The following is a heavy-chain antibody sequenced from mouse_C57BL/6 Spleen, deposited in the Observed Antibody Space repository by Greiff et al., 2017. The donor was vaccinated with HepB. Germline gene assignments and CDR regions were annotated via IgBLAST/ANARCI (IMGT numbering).Heavy chain of an antibody. V-gene: IGHV1-74*01. Sequence: QVQLQQPGAELVKPGASVKVSCKASGYTFTSYWMHWVKPRPGQGLEWIGRIHPSDSDTNYNQKLKGKATLTVDKSSSTAYMQLSSLTSEDSAVYYCAVDGPNGYYAMDYWGQGTSVTVSS. D-gene: IGHD2-3*01. CDR1: GYTFTSYW. CDR2: IHPSDSDT. J-gene: IGHJ4*01. CDR3: AVDGPNGYYAMDY.